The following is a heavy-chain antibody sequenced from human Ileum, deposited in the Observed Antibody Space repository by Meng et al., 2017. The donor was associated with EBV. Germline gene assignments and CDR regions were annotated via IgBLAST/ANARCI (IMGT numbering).Heavy chain of an antibody. J-gene: IGHJ4*02. CDR1: GYSISSTNW. Sequence: QVPLQESGPGLVKPSDTLSLTCAVSGYSISSTNWWGWIRQPPGKGLEWIGYIYYSGSTSYTPSLRSRVTMSVDTSKNQFSLNLNSVTAVDTAVYYCARNVPGTSAYYDWGQGTLVTVSS. D-gene: IGHD3-22*01. CDR2: IYYSGST. CDR3: ARNVPGTSAYYD. V-gene: IGHV4-28*01.